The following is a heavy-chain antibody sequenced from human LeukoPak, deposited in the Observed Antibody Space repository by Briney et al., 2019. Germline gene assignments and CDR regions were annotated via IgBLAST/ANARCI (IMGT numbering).Heavy chain of an antibody. CDR3: ARRGGSPLGAFDI. CDR1: GGPISSYY. V-gene: IGHV4-59*01. CDR2: IYYSESA. J-gene: IGHJ4*02. D-gene: IGHD1-26*01. Sequence: SETLSLTRTVSGGPISSYYWSWIRQPPGKGLEWIGYIYYSESANYNPSLKSRVTISVDTSKNQFSLKLSSVTAADTAVYYCARRGGSPLGAFDIWGQGTLVTVSS.